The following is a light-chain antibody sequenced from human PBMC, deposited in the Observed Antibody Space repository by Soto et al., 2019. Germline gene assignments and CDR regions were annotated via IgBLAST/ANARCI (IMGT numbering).Light chain of an antibody. Sequence: EIILTQSPATLSVSPGERATLSCRASQSVSNNLAWYQQKPGQAPRLLIYYASTRATGIPARFSGSGSGTEFTLTISSLQSEDFALYYCQQYNDWPPITFGQGTRLEVK. V-gene: IGKV3-15*01. CDR3: QQYNDWPPIT. J-gene: IGKJ5*01. CDR2: YAS. CDR1: QSVSNN.